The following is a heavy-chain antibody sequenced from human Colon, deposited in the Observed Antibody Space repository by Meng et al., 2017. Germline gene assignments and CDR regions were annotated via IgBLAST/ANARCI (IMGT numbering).Heavy chain of an antibody. CDR2: ITGDSTYI. Sequence: EWQLWGSGGCLVKPGESLRLSCAASGFTFSGFSLSWVRQAPGKGLEWVSSITGDSTYIYYADSVKGRFTVSRDNAKNSLYLQMNSLRADDTAVYYCTRGWMPEWGQGTLVTVSS. D-gene: IGHD2-2*01. J-gene: IGHJ4*01. CDR1: GFTFSGFS. V-gene: IGHV3-21*01. CDR3: TRGWMPE.